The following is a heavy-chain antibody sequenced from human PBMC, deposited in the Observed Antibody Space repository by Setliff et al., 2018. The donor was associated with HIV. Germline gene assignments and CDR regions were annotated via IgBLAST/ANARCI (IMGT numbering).Heavy chain of an antibody. D-gene: IGHD4-17*01. CDR2: SNRDASDT. CDR1: GFSFRSYW. J-gene: IGHJ6*03. V-gene: IGHV3-74*01. Sequence: HPGGSLRLSCVASGFSFRSYWMHWARQAPGKGLEWASRSNRDASDTTYADSVRGRFTIFRDNAKNTLYLQMDSLRADDTAVYYCAKGHGDYRGNYMDVWGKGTTVTVSS. CDR3: AKGHGDYRGNYMDV.